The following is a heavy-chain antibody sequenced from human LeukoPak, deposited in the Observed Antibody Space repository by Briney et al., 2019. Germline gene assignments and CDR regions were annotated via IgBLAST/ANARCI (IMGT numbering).Heavy chain of an antibody. CDR3: ARGRGIQLWYHFDY. D-gene: IGHD5-18*01. CDR2: INPNSGGT. V-gene: IGHV1-2*04. Sequence: GASVKVSCKASGYTFTCYYMHWVRQAPGQGLEWMGWINPNSGGTNYAQKFQGWVTMTRDTSISTAYMELSRLRSDDTAVYYCARGRGIQLWYHFDYWGQGTLVTVSS. J-gene: IGHJ4*02. CDR1: GYTFTCYY.